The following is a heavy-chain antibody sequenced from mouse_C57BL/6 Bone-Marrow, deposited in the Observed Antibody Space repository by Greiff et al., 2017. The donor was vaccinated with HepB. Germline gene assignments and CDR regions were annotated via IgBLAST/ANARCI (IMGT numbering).Heavy chain of an antibody. Sequence: EVNLVESGGGLVKPGGSLKLSCAASGFTFSSYAMSWVRQTPEKRLEWVATISDGGSYTYYPDNVKGRFTISRDTAKNNLYLQMSRLNSEDTAMYYCARRGDYGGAWFAYWGQGTLVTVSA. J-gene: IGHJ3*01. D-gene: IGHD2-4*01. V-gene: IGHV5-4*03. CDR1: GFTFSSYA. CDR3: ARRGDYGGAWFAY. CDR2: ISDGGSYT.